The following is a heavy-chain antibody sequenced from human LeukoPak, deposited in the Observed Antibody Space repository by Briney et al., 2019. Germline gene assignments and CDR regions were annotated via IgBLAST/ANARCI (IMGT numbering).Heavy chain of an antibody. D-gene: IGHD3-10*01. V-gene: IGHV4-39*07. Sequence: SETLSLTCTVSGGSISSSSYYWGWIRQPPGKGLEWIGSIYYSGSTYYNPSLKSRVTISVDTSKNQFSLKLSSVTAADTAVYYCASQPGGWFDPWGQGTLVTVSS. CDR1: GGSISSSSYY. CDR2: IYYSGST. CDR3: ASQPGGWFDP. J-gene: IGHJ5*02.